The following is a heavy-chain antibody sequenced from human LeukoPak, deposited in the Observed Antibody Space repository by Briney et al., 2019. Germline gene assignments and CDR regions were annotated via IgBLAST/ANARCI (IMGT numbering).Heavy chain of an antibody. Sequence: GSLRLSCAASGFTFSNAWMSWVRQAPRKGLEWVGRIKSKTDGGTTDYAAPVKGRFTISRDDSKNTLYLQMNSLKTEDTAVYYCTTEEYSSSWVVPAEYFQHWGQGTLVTVSS. CDR1: GFTFSNAW. J-gene: IGHJ1*01. V-gene: IGHV3-15*01. D-gene: IGHD6-13*01. CDR2: IKSKTDGGTT. CDR3: TTEEYSSSWVVPAEYFQH.